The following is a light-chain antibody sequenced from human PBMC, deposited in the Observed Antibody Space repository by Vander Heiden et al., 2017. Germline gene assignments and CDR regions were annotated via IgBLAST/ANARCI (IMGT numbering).Light chain of an antibody. V-gene: IGKV1-39*01. CDR1: QSISSY. J-gene: IGKJ4*01. CDR3: QQSYSTPLT. Sequence: DIQMTQSPSSLSASVEDRVTITCRASQSISSYLNWYQQKPGKAPKLLFYAASSLQSGVPSRFSGSGSGTDFTLTISSLQPEDFATYYCQQSYSTPLTFGGGTKVEIK. CDR2: AAS.